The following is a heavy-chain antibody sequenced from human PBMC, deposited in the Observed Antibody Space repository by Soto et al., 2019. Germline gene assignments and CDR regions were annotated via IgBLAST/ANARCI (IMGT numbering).Heavy chain of an antibody. CDR2: IYADGST. J-gene: IGHJ6*02. V-gene: IGHV3-53*01. CDR1: GFSVSSNY. Sequence: EVQLVESGGGLIQPGGSLRLSCAASGFSVSSNYMSWVRQAPGKGLEWVSLIYADGSTYYADSVKGRFTISRDNSKNTLYLQVNSLRGEDTAVYYCARLPDYSYYYGMDVWGQGTTVTVSS. CDR3: ARLPDYSYYYGMDV.